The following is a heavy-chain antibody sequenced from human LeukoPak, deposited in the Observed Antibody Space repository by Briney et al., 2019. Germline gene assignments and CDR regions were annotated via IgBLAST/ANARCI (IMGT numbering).Heavy chain of an antibody. CDR3: AKGSRGSCYSCLDY. D-gene: IGHD2-15*01. J-gene: IGHJ4*02. Sequence: GGSLTLSCAASGFTFSNYAMSWVRQAPGKGLEWVSGISAGGGSTYYADSVKGRFTISRDNSKNTLYLQMNSPRAEDTAVYYWAKGSRGSCYSCLDYWGQGTLVTVSS. CDR1: GFTFSNYA. CDR2: ISAGGGST. V-gene: IGHV3-23*01.